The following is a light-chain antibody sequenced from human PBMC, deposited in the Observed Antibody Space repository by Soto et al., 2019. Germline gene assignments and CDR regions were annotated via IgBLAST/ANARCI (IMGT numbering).Light chain of an antibody. J-gene: IGKJ4*01. V-gene: IGKV1-9*01. CDR3: QQFNTYPLT. CDR2: AAS. CDR1: QGINDY. Sequence: DIQLTQSPSFLSASVGDRVTITCRASQGINDYLGWYQQKPGKAPKLLIYAASTLQSEVPSRFSGSASGTEFTLTISSLQPEDFATYYCQQFNTYPLTFGGGTKVEVK.